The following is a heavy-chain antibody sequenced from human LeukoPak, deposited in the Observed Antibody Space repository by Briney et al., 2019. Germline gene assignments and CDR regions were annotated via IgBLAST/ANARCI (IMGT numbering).Heavy chain of an antibody. D-gene: IGHD3-22*01. CDR1: GFTFSSYW. CDR3: ARDARYYDSSGYYSGYGMDV. Sequence: PGGSLRLSCAASGFTFSSYWMSWVRQAPGKGLEWVANIKQGGSEKYYVDSVKGRFTISRDNAKNSLYLQMNSLRAEDTAVYYCARDARYYDSSGYYSGYGMDVWGQGTTVTVFS. CDR2: IKQGGSEK. V-gene: IGHV3-7*01. J-gene: IGHJ6*02.